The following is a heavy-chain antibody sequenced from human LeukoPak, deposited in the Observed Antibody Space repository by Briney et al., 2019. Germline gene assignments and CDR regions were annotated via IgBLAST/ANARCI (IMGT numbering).Heavy chain of an antibody. CDR1: GFTVSSNY. Sequence: GGSLRLSCAASGFTVSSNYMSWVHQAPGKGLEWVSVIYSGGSIYYADSVKGRFIISRDNSKNTLYLQMDSLRAEDTAIYYCARARYYYDRSGYYYRYFFDYWRQGTLVTVSS. CDR2: IYSGGSI. D-gene: IGHD3-22*01. CDR3: ARARYYYDRSGYYYRYFFDY. V-gene: IGHV3-53*01. J-gene: IGHJ4*02.